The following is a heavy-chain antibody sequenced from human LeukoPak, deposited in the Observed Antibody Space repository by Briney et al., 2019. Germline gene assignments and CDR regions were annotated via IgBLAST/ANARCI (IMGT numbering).Heavy chain of an antibody. V-gene: IGHV4-61*01. CDR1: GGSVSNSLYY. Sequence: PSETLSLTCTVSGGSVSNSLYYWSWIRQPPGKGLEYIGYIYYNGDTSYNPSLKNRVIISIDTSSNQFSLRLNSMTAADTAMYYCARVLRAASWRSYDYWGQGSLSPSPQ. D-gene: IGHD5-18*01. CDR3: ARVLRAASWRSYDY. CDR2: IYYNGDT. J-gene: IGHJ4*02.